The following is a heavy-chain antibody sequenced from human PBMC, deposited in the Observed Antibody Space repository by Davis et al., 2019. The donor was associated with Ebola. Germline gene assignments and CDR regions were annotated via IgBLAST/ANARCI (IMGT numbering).Heavy chain of an antibody. Sequence: LSLTCAASGFTFSDYWMHWVRQAPGKGLVWVSRINTDGSSRTYADSVKGRFTISRDNDKNTLYLQMRSLRAEDTALYYCARDEGDGLDQWGQGTLVTVSS. J-gene: IGHJ4*02. CDR3: ARDEGDGLDQ. V-gene: IGHV3-74*01. CDR2: INTDGSSR. D-gene: IGHD3-16*01. CDR1: GFTFSDYW.